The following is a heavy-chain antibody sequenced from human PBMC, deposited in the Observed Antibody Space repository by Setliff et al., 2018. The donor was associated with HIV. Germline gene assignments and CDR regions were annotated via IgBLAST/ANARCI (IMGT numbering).Heavy chain of an antibody. CDR1: GYIFTTFG. V-gene: IGHV1-18*01. CDR3: ARATGAADL. Sequence: GASVKVSCKASGYIFTTFGFSWVRQAPGQGLEWMGWINTHNGNTHYAQRFQGRVTMTRDTSTTTAYMELRSLRSDDTAVYYCARATGAADLWGQGTQVTVSS. J-gene: IGHJ5*02. D-gene: IGHD6-13*01. CDR2: INTHNGNT.